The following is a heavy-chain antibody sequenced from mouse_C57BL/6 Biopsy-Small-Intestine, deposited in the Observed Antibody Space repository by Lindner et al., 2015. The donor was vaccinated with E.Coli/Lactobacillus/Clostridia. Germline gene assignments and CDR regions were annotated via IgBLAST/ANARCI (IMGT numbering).Heavy chain of an antibody. D-gene: IGHD1-1*01. CDR2: ILPGGGST. Sequence: VQLQESGAELMKPGASVKLSCKATGYTFTGYWIEWVNQRPGHGLEWIGEILPGGGSTNYNEYFKGKATFTADTSSNTAYMQLSSLTTEDSAIYYCAMNYGSIPTYFDYWGQGTTLTVSS. J-gene: IGHJ2*01. CDR3: AMNYGSIPTYFDY. V-gene: IGHV1-9*01. CDR1: GYTFTGYW.